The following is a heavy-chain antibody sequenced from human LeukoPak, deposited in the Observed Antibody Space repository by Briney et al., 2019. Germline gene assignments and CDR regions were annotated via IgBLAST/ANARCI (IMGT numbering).Heavy chain of an antibody. D-gene: IGHD2-15*01. Sequence: SQTLSLTCAISGDSVSSNSAAWNWIRQSPSRGLEWLGRTYYRSKWYNDYAVSVKSRITINPDTSKNQFSLQLNSVTPEDTAVYYCARVALSGYCSGGSCYVDWFDPWGQGTLVTVSS. CDR1: GDSVSSNSAA. CDR3: ARVALSGYCSGGSCYVDWFDP. CDR2: TYYRSKWYN. J-gene: IGHJ5*02. V-gene: IGHV6-1*01.